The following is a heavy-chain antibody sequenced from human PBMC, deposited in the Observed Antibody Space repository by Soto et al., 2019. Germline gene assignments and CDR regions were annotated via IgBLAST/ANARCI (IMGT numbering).Heavy chain of an antibody. CDR3: ARINSSGWYEIYYYYGMDV. V-gene: IGHV1-69*13. Sequence: ASVKVSCKASGGTFSSYAISWVRQAPGQGLEWMGGIIPIFGTANYAQKFQGRVTITADESTSTAYMELSSLRSEDTAVYYCARINSSGWYEIYYYYGMDVWGQGTTVTVSS. CDR2: IIPIFGTA. D-gene: IGHD6-19*01. CDR1: GGTFSSYA. J-gene: IGHJ6*02.